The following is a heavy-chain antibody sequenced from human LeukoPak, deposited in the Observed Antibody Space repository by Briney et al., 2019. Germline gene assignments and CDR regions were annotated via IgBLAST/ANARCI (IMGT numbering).Heavy chain of an antibody. V-gene: IGHV1-2*02. Sequence: ASVKVSCKASGYTFTGYYMHWVRQAPRQGLEWMGWINPNSGGTNYAQKFQGRVTMTRDTSISTAYMELSRLRSDDTAVYYCARTSGSYGPYFDYWGQGTLVTVSS. D-gene: IGHD1-26*01. CDR1: GYTFTGYY. CDR2: INPNSGGT. CDR3: ARTSGSYGPYFDY. J-gene: IGHJ4*02.